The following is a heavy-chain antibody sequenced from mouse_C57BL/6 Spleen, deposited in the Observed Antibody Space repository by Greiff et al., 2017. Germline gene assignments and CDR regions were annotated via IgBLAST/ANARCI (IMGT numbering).Heavy chain of an antibody. D-gene: IGHD2-5*01. CDR1: GFTFSDYG. CDR2: MSSGSSTI. V-gene: IGHV5-17*01. J-gene: IGHJ4*01. CDR3: ARKSNYERCAMDY. Sequence: EVKLQESGGGLVKPGGSLKLSCAASGFTFSDYGMHWVRQAPEKGLEWVAYMSSGSSTIYYADTVKGRFTISRDNAKNTLFLQMTSLRSEDTAMYYCARKSNYERCAMDYWGQGTSGTVSS.